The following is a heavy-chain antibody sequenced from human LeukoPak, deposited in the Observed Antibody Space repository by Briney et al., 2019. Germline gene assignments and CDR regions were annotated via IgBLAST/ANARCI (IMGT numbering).Heavy chain of an antibody. V-gene: IGHV4-39*07. CDR2: IFYSGGT. CDR1: GGSINTPNYY. CDR3: ATGDSSSWYPHY. J-gene: IGHJ4*02. D-gene: IGHD6-13*01. Sequence: SETLSLTCTVSGGSINTPNYYWGWIRQTPGKGLEWIGNIFYSGGTYYSPSLTSRVTISLDTSRNQFSLKLNSVTAADTAVYYCATGDSSSWYPHYWGQGTLVTVSS.